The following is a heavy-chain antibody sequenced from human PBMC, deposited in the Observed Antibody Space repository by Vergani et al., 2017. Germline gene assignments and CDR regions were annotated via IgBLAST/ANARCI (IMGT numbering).Heavy chain of an antibody. D-gene: IGHD3-9*01. Sequence: EVQLLESGGGLVKPGGSLRLSCAASGFTFSSYSMNWVRQAPGKGLEWVGRIKSKTDGGTTDYAAPVKGRFTISRDDTKNTLYLQMNSLKTEDTAVYYCTTGAYYDILTGYSGDYWGQGTLVTVSS. J-gene: IGHJ4*02. CDR3: TTGAYYDILTGYSGDY. CDR1: GFTFSSYS. V-gene: IGHV3-15*01. CDR2: IKSKTDGGTT.